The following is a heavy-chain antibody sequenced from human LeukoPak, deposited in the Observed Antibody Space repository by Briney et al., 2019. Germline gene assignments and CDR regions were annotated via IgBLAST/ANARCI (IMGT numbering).Heavy chain of an antibody. J-gene: IGHJ4*02. CDR3: ARGPRYCSSTSCYLHGDY. D-gene: IGHD2-2*01. V-gene: IGHV1-2*02. CDR1: GFTFTGYY. CDR2: INPNSGGT. Sequence: ASVKVSCKASGFTFTGYYMHWVRQAPGQGLEWMGWINPNSGGTNYAQKFQGRVTMTRDTSISTAYMELSRLRSDDTAVYYCARGPRYCSSTSCYLHGDYWGQGTLVTVSS.